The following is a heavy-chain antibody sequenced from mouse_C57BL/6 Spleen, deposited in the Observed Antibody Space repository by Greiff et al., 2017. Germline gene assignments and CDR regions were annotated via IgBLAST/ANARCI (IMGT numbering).Heavy chain of an antibody. CDR3: ARYEVGRGVAY. D-gene: IGHD4-1*01. CDR2: LSSGGSYT. Sequence: EVQGVESGGDLVKPGGSLKLSCAASGFTFSSYGLSWVRKTQDKRLEWVATLSSGGSYTYYPDSVKGRFTISRDNSKNILYLQMSSLKSEDTAMYYCARYEVGRGVAYWGQGTLVTVSA. J-gene: IGHJ3*01. CDR1: GFTFSSYG. V-gene: IGHV5-6*01.